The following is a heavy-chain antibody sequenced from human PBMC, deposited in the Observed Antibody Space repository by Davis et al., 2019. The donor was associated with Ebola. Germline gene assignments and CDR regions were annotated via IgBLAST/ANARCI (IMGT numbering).Heavy chain of an antibody. CDR1: GDSISSHY. CDR2: IYYTGST. V-gene: IGHV4-59*11. J-gene: IGHJ4*02. Sequence: SETLSLTCTVSGDSISSHYLSWIRQPPGEGMEWLGYIYYTGSTNYNPSLKSRVTISLNRSKNQFSLKLSSVTAADTAVYYCARGRYSYGYFDYWGQGTLVTVSP. CDR3: ARGRYSYGYFDY. D-gene: IGHD5-18*01.